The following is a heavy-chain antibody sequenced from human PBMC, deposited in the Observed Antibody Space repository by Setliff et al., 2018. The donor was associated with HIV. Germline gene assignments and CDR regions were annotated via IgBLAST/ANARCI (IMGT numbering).Heavy chain of an antibody. Sequence: SETLSLTCAVSGDSMSSGDYSWNWIRQSPGKGLEWIGYIYPSGRTYYNPSLKNRVTMSIDGSKKQFSLNLSSVTAADTALYFCVREGAGSGSYYLDFWGQGILVTAPQ. D-gene: IGHD3-10*01. CDR2: IYPSGRT. CDR1: GDSMSSGDYS. CDR3: VREGAGSGSYYLDF. V-gene: IGHV4-30-2*06. J-gene: IGHJ4*02.